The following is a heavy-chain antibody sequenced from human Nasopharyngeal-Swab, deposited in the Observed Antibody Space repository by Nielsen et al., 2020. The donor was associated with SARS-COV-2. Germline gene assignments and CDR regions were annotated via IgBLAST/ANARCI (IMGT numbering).Heavy chain of an antibody. Sequence: SVKVSCKASGFTFTTSAMQWVRQARGQRLEGIGWIVAGSGKTNYAQEFHERVTITRDMSTRTVYMELSGLRSEDTAVYYCAAERNYDTSGYFDDWGQGTLVTVSS. CDR3: AAERNYDTSGYFDD. D-gene: IGHD3-22*01. V-gene: IGHV1-58*02. CDR2: IVAGSGKT. J-gene: IGHJ4*02. CDR1: GFTFTTSA.